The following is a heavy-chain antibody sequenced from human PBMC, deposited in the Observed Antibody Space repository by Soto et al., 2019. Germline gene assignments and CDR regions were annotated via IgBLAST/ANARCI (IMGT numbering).Heavy chain of an antibody. CDR3: ARGGPIAAADSGDY. J-gene: IGHJ4*02. CDR2: IIPIFGTA. Sequence: SVKVSCKASGGTFSSYAISWVRQAPGQGLEWMGGIIPIFGTANYAQKFQGRVTITADESTSTAYMELSSLRSEDTAVYYCARGGPIAAADSGDYWGQGTLVTVSS. V-gene: IGHV1-69*13. CDR1: GGTFSSYA. D-gene: IGHD6-13*01.